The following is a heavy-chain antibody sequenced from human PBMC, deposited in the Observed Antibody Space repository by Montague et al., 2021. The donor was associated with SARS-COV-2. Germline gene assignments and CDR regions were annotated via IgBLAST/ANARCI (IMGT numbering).Heavy chain of an antibody. CDR1: GASVTSGNFY. CDR2: MYYTGHT. V-gene: IGHV4-61*01. J-gene: IGHJ4*02. Sequence: SETLSLTCTVSGASVTSGNFYWSWIRQPPGKGLDWIGYMYYTGHTNYNPSLESRVTMPVDPSENQFSLTLTSVTAADTAVYYCARSRANVPSRPGFDYWGQGVLVTVSS. CDR3: ARSRANVPSRPGFDY. D-gene: IGHD6-6*01.